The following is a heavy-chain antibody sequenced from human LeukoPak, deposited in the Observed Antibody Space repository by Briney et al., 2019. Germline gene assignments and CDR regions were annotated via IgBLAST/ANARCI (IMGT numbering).Heavy chain of an antibody. CDR2: SYHSGNT. J-gene: IGHJ5*02. D-gene: IGHD6-13*01. CDR1: GDSISSSNG. V-gene: IGHV4-4*02. Sequence: KTSETLSLTCAVSGDSISSSNGRDGLRQPPGAGVGWSGKSYHSGNTNYNPSLKSRVTISVDKAKNHIYLKLSSVTAADTAIYYCTRHPAAGESCFDPWGQGTLVTVSS. CDR3: TRHPAAGESCFDP.